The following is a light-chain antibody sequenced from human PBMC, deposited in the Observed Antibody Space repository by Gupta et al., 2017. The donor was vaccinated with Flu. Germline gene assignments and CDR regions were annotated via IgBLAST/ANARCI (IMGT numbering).Light chain of an antibody. CDR3: ASFTTSSTVV. Sequence: QSAMTQPPSVSGSPGHSITISCTGTSSDVGGYNFVYWYQQYPGKAPKLLIYEVTNRPSGIYDRFSGSRSGNTASLTISGLQAEDETDYYCASFTTSSTVVFGGGTKLTVL. CDR2: EVT. J-gene: IGLJ2*01. CDR1: SSDVGGYNF. V-gene: IGLV2-14*01.